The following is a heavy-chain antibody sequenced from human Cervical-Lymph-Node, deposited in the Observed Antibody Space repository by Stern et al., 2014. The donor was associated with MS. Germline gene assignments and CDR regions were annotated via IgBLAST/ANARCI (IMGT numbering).Heavy chain of an antibody. V-gene: IGHV3-21*01. J-gene: IGHJ4*02. CDR2: IRGGSSNL. CDR1: GFTFSDYR. D-gene: IGHD1-26*01. Sequence: EVPLVESGGGLVKPGGSLRLSCVGSGFTFSDYRMNWVRQAPGKGLEWVSSIRGGSSNLDYAASVKGRFTFSRDNAKNSLYLQMSSLRAEDTAVYYCARDRLGNVAQFDSWGQGTLVAVSS. CDR3: ARDRLGNVAQFDS.